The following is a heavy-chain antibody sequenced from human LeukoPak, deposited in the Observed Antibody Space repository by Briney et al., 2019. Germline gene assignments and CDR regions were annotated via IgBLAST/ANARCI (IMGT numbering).Heavy chain of an antibody. V-gene: IGHV4-39*01. J-gene: IGHJ4*02. CDR1: GGSISSSSYF. CDR3: AKALSSALYSSSWYPLDY. D-gene: IGHD6-13*01. Sequence: SETLSLTCTVSGGSISSSSYFWRWIRQPPGKGLEWIGCIYYSGSTYYNPSLKRRVTTSVDTSKHQVSLKLSSVTAADTAVYYCAKALSSALYSSSWYPLDYWGQGTLVTVSS. CDR2: IYYSGST.